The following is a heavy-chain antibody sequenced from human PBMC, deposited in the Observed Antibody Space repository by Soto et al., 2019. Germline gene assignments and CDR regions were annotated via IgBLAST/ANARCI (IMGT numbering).Heavy chain of an antibody. CDR1: GYIFTNYW. V-gene: IGHV5-51*01. CDR3: ARPVGDNYVPAY. CDR2: IYPGDSDT. J-gene: IGHJ4*02. Sequence: PGESLKISCKGSGYIFTNYWIGWVRQMPGEGLEWMGIIYPGDSDTRYSPSFQGQVTISADKSISTAYLQWRSLKASDTAMYYCARPVGDNYVPAYWGQGTLVTVSS. D-gene: IGHD5-18*01.